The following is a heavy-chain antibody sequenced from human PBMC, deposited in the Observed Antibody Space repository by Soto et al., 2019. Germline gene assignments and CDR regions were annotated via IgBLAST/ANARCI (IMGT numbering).Heavy chain of an antibody. CDR3: TRHWPDYDSSGYRTFDY. D-gene: IGHD3-22*01. CDR2: IRSKANSYAT. Sequence: PGGSLRLSCAASGFTFSGSAMHWVRQASGKXLEWVGRIRSKANSYATAYAASVKGRFTISRDDSKNTAYLQMNSLKTEDTAVYYCTRHWPDYDSSGYRTFDYWGQGTLVTVSS. J-gene: IGHJ4*02. CDR1: GFTFSGSA. V-gene: IGHV3-73*01.